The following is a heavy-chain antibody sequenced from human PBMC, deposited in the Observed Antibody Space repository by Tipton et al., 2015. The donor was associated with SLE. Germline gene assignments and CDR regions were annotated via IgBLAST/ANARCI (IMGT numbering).Heavy chain of an antibody. J-gene: IGHJ3*02. CDR2: IYYSGST. D-gene: IGHD3-3*01. Sequence: TLSLTCTVSGGSFSTYYWNWIRQPPGKGLEWIGYIYYSGSTNYNPSLKSRVTISVDTSKNQFSLKLSSVTGADTAVYYCATGRVVRFRGTLPEYAFNIWGQGTMVTVSS. V-gene: IGHV4-59*01. CDR1: GGSFSTYY. CDR3: ATGRVVRFRGTLPEYAFNI.